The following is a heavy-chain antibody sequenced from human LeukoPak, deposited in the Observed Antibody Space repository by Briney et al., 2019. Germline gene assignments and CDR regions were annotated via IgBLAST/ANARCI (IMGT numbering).Heavy chain of an antibody. Sequence: PGGSPRLSCAASGFTFSTYSMNWVRQAPGKGLEWVSYISSSSSDIYYADSLKGRFTISRDNAKNSLYLQMNSLRAEDTAVYYCARASLLWFGEFPFDYWGQGTLVTVPS. D-gene: IGHD3-10*01. CDR3: ARASLLWFGEFPFDY. CDR2: ISSSSSDI. J-gene: IGHJ4*02. V-gene: IGHV3-21*01. CDR1: GFTFSTYS.